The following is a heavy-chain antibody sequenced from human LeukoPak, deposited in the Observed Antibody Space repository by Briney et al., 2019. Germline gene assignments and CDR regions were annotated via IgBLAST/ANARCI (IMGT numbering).Heavy chain of an antibody. CDR1: GYTFTNSL. Sequence: ASVKVSCKASGYTFTNSLITWVRQAPGQGLEWVGWISSQSATTNYAQKFQGRVTMTTDTSTKTAYMELGSLTSDDTAVYFCARAPSNDLWSGYTPIYFDYWGQGTLVTVSS. J-gene: IGHJ4*02. CDR3: ARAPSNDLWSGYTPIYFDY. CDR2: ISSQSATT. V-gene: IGHV1-18*01. D-gene: IGHD3-3*01.